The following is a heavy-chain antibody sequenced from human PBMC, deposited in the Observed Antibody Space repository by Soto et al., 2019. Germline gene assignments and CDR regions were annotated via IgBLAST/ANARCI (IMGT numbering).Heavy chain of an antibody. CDR1: GYTFTSYG. Sequence: ASVEVSCKASGYTFTSYGIRWVRQAPGQGLEWMGWISAYHGNTNYAQKLQVRVTMTTDTSTSTAYIELRSPRSDDTAVYYCARLVSTAMVTFYYYYYGMDVWGQGTTVPVSS. J-gene: IGHJ6*02. V-gene: IGHV1-18*04. CDR3: ARLVSTAMVTFYYYYYGMDV. CDR2: ISAYHGNT. D-gene: IGHD5-18*01.